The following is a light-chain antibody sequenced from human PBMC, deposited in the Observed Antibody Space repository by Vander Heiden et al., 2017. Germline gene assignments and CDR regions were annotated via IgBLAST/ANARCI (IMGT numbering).Light chain of an antibody. Sequence: IVLTQSPATLSLSPGERATLSCRASQSVRNYLAWYQQKPGQAPRLLIYDASNRATGIPARFSGSGSGTDFTLTISSLQPEDFAIYYCQNGGNWPPLCTFGQGTKLEIK. CDR3: QNGGNWPPLCT. CDR2: DAS. CDR1: QSVRNY. V-gene: IGKV3-11*01. J-gene: IGKJ2*02.